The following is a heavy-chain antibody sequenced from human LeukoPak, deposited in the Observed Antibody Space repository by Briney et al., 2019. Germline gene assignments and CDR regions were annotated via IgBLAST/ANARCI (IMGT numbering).Heavy chain of an antibody. CDR1: GFTFSSYW. V-gene: IGHV3-49*04. D-gene: IGHD1-26*01. J-gene: IGHJ4*02. CDR2: IRSKAYGGTT. Sequence: GGSLRLSCAASGFTFSSYWMSWVRQAPGKGLEWVGFIRSKAYGGTTEYAASVKGRFTISRDDSKSIAYLQMNSLKTEDTAVYYCTRDRGIVGATPFDYWGQGTLVTVSS. CDR3: TRDRGIVGATPFDY.